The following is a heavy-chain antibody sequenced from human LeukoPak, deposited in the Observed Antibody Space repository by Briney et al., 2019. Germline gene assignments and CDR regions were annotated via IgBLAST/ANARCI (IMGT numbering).Heavy chain of an antibody. CDR2: IYSGGST. Sequence: PGGSLRLSCAASGFTVSSNYMSWVRQAPGKGLEWVAVIYSGGSTYYADSVKGRFTISRDNSKNTLYLQMNSQRAEDTAVYYCARGWGYCSSTSCYFDYYYMDVWGKGTTVTVSS. J-gene: IGHJ6*03. D-gene: IGHD2-2*01. V-gene: IGHV3-53*01. CDR1: GFTVSSNY. CDR3: ARGWGYCSSTSCYFDYYYMDV.